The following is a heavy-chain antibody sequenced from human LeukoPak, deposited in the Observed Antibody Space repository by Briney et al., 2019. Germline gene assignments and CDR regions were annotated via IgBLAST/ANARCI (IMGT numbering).Heavy chain of an antibody. Sequence: ASVKVSCKASGYTFSSSGISWVRQAPGQGLEWMGWLSTYNANTNPAQKLEGRVTMTADTSTSTAYMELRSLRSEDTAMYYCASTGGYEFDYWGQGTLVTVSS. D-gene: IGHD5-12*01. CDR1: GYTFSSSG. CDR3: ASTGGYEFDY. CDR2: LSTYNANT. V-gene: IGHV1-18*01. J-gene: IGHJ4*02.